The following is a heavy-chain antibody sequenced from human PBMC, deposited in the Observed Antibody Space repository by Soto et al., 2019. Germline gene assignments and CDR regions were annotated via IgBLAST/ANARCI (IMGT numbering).Heavy chain of an antibody. CDR2: IYYSGST. V-gene: IGHV4-59*01. CDR1: GGSISSYY. D-gene: IGHD6-19*01. J-gene: IGHJ5*02. Sequence: PSETPSLTCTVSGGSISSYYWSWIRQPPGKGLEWIGYIYYSGSTNYNPSLKSRVTISVDTSKNQFSLKLSSVTAADTAMYYCARVYSSGWYEGWFDPWGQGTLVTV. CDR3: ARVYSSGWYEGWFDP.